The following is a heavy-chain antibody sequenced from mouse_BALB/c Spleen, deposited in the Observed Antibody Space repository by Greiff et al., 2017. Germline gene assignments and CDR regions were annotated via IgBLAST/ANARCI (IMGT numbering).Heavy chain of an antibody. J-gene: IGHJ3*01. CDR1: GFTFSDYY. CDR2: ISDGGSYT. V-gene: IGHV5-4*02. CDR3: AREGEGGACFAY. Sequence: VQLKESGGGLVKPGGSLKLSCAASGFTFSDYYMYWVRQTPEKRLEWVATISDGGSYTYYPDSVKGRFTISRDNAKNNLYLQINSLKSDDTAMYYWAREGEGGACFAYWGQGTLVTVSA.